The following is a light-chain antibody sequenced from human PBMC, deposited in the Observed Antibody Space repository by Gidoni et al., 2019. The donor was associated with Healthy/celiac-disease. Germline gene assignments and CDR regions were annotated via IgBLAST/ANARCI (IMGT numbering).Light chain of an antibody. J-gene: IGKJ4*01. CDR2: GAS. Sequence: EIVMTQSPATLSGSPGERATLSCMASQSVSSNLAWYQQKPGQSPSLLIYGASTRAPGIPARFSGSGSGTEFTLTISSLQSEDFAVYYCQQYNNWPPLTFXGXTKVEIK. V-gene: IGKV3-15*01. CDR1: QSVSSN. CDR3: QQYNNWPPLT.